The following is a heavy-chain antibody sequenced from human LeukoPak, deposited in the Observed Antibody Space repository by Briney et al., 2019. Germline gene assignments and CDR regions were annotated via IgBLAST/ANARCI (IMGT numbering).Heavy chain of an antibody. Sequence: GSLRLSCAASGFTFSSYGMSWIRQPPGKGLEWIGTFYHGGSTYYNPSLKSRVTISVDTSKNQFSLKLSSVTAADTAVYYCARDQSSGWYYYYYYYMDVWGKGTTVTVSS. CDR1: GFTFSSYG. CDR2: FYHGGST. J-gene: IGHJ6*03. D-gene: IGHD6-19*01. CDR3: ARDQSSGWYYYYYYYMDV. V-gene: IGHV4-38-2*02.